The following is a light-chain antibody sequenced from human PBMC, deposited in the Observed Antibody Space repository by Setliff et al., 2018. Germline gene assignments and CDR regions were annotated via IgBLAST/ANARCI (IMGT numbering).Light chain of an antibody. CDR2: DVN. CDR3: SSFTSGNTWV. CDR1: SSDVGGYNY. V-gene: IGLV2-14*03. Sequence: QSVLTQPASVSGSPGQSITISCTGTSSDVGGYNYVSWYQQHPGKAPKLMIYDVNNRPSGVSNRFSASKSGNTASLTISGLQAEDEAEYYCSSFTSGNTWVFGGGTKVTVL. J-gene: IGLJ3*02.